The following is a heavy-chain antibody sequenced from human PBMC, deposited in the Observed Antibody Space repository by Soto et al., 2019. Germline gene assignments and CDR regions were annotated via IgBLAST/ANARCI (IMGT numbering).Heavy chain of an antibody. Sequence: QVQLVPSGAEVKKPGASVKVSCKASGYPFTSYGISWVRQAPGQGLEWMGWISAYNGNTNYAQKLQGRVTMTTDTSTSTAYRELRRLRSDDTAVYDCAREAPPSLTWGQGTLVPVPP. CDR3: AREAPPSLT. D-gene: IGHD2-2*01. CDR2: ISAYNGNT. V-gene: IGHV1-18*01. CDR1: GYPFTSYG. J-gene: IGHJ5*02.